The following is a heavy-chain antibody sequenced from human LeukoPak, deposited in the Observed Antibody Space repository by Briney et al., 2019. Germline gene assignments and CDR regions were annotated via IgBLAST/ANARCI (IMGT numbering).Heavy chain of an antibody. V-gene: IGHV3-74*01. CDR3: AGIRRSYGDFVLPLDP. CDR1: GFTFSAYW. Sequence: GGSLRLSCAASGFTFSAYWMHWVRQAPGKGLVWVSGIDLSGSSTYNAYLKSRVVISVDTSKSHFSLSLISVTAADTAVYYCAGIRRSYGDFVLPLDPWGQGTLVTVSS. J-gene: IGHJ5*02. CDR2: IDLSGSST. D-gene: IGHD2-21*02.